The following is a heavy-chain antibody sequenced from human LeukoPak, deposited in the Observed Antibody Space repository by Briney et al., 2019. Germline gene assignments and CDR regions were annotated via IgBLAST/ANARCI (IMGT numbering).Heavy chain of an antibody. D-gene: IGHD6-19*01. V-gene: IGHV4-39*07. CDR1: GGSISSSSYY. J-gene: IGHJ4*02. CDR3: ARGRQWLVQSDY. Sequence: SETLSLTCTVSGGSISSSSYYWGWIRQPPGKGLEWIGSIYYSGSTYYNPSLKSRVTISVDTSKNQFSLKLSSVTAADTAVYYCARGRQWLVQSDYWGQGTLVTVSS. CDR2: IYYSGST.